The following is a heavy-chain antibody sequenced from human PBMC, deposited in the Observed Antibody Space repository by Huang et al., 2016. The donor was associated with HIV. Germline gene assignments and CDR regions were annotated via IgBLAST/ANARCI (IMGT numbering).Heavy chain of an antibody. CDR1: GDSLSGFF. D-gene: IGHD2-2*01. J-gene: IGHJ5*02. CDR3: ARGRGTSWSFFDT. V-gene: IGHV4-34*01. CDR2: ITQIGRT. Sequence: QVRLDQWGAGLLKPSETMTLTCAVCGDSLSGFFWSWLRQSPGRGLEGIGRITQIGRTNYNPALKSRVTIAIDTSKKQFSLKLKSVTADDTSTYNCARGRGTSWSFFDTWGQGSFVTVSS.